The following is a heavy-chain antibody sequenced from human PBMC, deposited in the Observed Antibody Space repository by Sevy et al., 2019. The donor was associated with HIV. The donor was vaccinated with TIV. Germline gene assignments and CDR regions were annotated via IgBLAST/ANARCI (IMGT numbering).Heavy chain of an antibody. D-gene: IGHD3-10*01. CDR1: GFTFSSYE. J-gene: IGHJ4*02. Sequence: GGSLRLSCAASGFTFSSYEMNWVRQAPGKGLEWVSGISWNSGTIAYADSVKGRFTISRDNAKNSLYLQMNSLRAEDTAVYYCAKDRVSGTYYTGDFDYWGQGTLVTVSS. CDR2: ISWNSGTI. CDR3: AKDRVSGTYYTGDFDY. V-gene: IGHV3-48*03.